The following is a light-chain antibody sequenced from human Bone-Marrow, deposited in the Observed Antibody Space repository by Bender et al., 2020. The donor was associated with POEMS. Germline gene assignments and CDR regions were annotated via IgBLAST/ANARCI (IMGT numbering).Light chain of an antibody. Sequence: QSALTQPASVSGSPGQSITISCTGASSDVGAYNLVSWYQQHPGKAPKLLIYEVRKRPSGVSNRFSGSKSDKTASLTISGLQAEDEADFYCCSYADNSVWVFGGGTKLTVL. CDR3: CSYADNSVWV. J-gene: IGLJ3*02. V-gene: IGLV2-23*02. CDR2: EVR. CDR1: SSDVGAYNL.